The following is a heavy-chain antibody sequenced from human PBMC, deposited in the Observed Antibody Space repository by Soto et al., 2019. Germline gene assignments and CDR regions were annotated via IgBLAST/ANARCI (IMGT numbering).Heavy chain of an antibody. V-gene: IGHV4-39*01. Sequence: SETLSLTCTVSGGSISSSSYYWGWIRQPPGKGLEWIGSIYYSGSTYYNPSLKSRVTISVDTSKNQFSLKLSSVTAADTAVYYCARHGSGSYHYPEYFQHCGQGTLVTVSS. D-gene: IGHD1-26*01. CDR1: GGSISSSSYY. J-gene: IGHJ1*01. CDR2: IYYSGST. CDR3: ARHGSGSYHYPEYFQH.